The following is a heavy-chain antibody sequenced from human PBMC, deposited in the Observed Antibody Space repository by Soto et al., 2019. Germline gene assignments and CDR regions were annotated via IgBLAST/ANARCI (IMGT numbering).Heavy chain of an antibody. CDR2: ISGSGGST. D-gene: IGHD3-10*01. Sequence: GGSLRLSCAASGFTFSTYGMHWVRQAPGKGLEWVSSISGSGGSTYYADSVKGRFTISRDNSKNTLYLQMSSLRAEDTAVYYCANRNDYGSGSYFPFDHWGQGTLVTVSS. CDR3: ANRNDYGSGSYFPFDH. CDR1: GFTFSTYG. J-gene: IGHJ4*02. V-gene: IGHV3-23*01.